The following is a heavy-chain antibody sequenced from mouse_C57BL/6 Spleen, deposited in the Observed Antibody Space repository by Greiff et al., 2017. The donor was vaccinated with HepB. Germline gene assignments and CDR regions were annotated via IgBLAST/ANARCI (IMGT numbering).Heavy chain of an antibody. V-gene: IGHV1-59*01. D-gene: IGHD3-3*01. CDR1: GYTFTSYW. CDR3: ARGGGRYFDY. J-gene: IGHJ2*01. CDR2: IDPSDSYT. Sequence: QVQLQQPGAELVRPGTSVKLSCKASGYTFTSYWMHWVKQRPGQGLEWIGVIDPSDSYTNYNQKFKGKATLTVDTSSSTAYMQLSSLTSEDSAVYYCARGGGRYFDYWGQGTTLTVSS.